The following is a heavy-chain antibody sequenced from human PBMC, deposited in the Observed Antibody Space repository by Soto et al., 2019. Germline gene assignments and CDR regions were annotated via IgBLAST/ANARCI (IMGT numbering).Heavy chain of an antibody. CDR2: INPSGGST. CDR3: ARGGGIVVVTAPYAH. CDR1: GYTFTNYY. Sequence: ASVKVSCKASGYTFTNYYIHWVRQAPGQGLEWMGIINPSGGSTTYARKFRGRVTMTSDTSTSTVHMELGSLTSEDTAVYYCARGGGIVVVTAPYAHWGQGTLVTVSS. V-gene: IGHV1-46*01. J-gene: IGHJ4*02. D-gene: IGHD2-21*02.